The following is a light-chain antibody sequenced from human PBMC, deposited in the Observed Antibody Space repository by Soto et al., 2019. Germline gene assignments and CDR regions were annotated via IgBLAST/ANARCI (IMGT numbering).Light chain of an antibody. V-gene: IGKV3D-20*02. Sequence: EIVFTQSPATLSLSPGERATLSCSASQSVSSSYLAWYQQKPGQAPRLLIYGASSRATGIPDRFSASGSGTDFTLTISDVQPEDFALYYCHQRQSWPRTFGQGTKVDIK. CDR2: GAS. CDR3: HQRQSWPRT. CDR1: QSVSSSY. J-gene: IGKJ1*01.